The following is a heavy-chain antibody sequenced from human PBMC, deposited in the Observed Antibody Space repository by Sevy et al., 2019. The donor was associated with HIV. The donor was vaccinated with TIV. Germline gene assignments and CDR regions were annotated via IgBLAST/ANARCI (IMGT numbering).Heavy chain of an antibody. Sequence: SETLSLTCAVYGGSFSGYYWSWIRQPPGKGLEWIGEINHSGSTNYNPSLKSRVTISVDTSKNQFSLKLSSVTAADTAVYYCARGLAAKTTQFDYWGQRTLVTVSS. CDR3: ARGLAAKTTQFDY. CDR2: INHSGST. D-gene: IGHD6-19*01. CDR1: GGSFSGYY. V-gene: IGHV4-34*01. J-gene: IGHJ4*02.